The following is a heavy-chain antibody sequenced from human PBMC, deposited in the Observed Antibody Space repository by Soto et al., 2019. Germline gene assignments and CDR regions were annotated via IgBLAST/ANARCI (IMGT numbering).Heavy chain of an antibody. V-gene: IGHV3-7*05. J-gene: IGHJ6*02. D-gene: IGHD1-26*01. CDR1: GFTFSSYW. CDR2: IKQDGSEK. Sequence: GGSLRLSCAASGFTFSSYWMSWVRQAPGKGLEWVANIKQDGSEKYYVDSVKGRFTISRDNAKNSLYLQMNSLRAEDTAVYYCASTLLEPQDYYYYGMDVWGQGTTVTVSS. CDR3: ASTLLEPQDYYYYGMDV.